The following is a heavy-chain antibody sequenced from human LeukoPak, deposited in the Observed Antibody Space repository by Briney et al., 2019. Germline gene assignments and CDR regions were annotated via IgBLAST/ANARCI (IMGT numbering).Heavy chain of an antibody. CDR1: GFPFINAW. Sequence: PGGSLRLSCAASGFPFINAWMSWVRQAPGKGLEWVGRIKSKADGGTTDYAASVKGRFTISRDNSENTLQMNSLKTEYTAVYYCTTEYEGSGSAFDIWGQGTMVTVSS. V-gene: IGHV3-15*01. CDR2: IKSKADGGTT. D-gene: IGHD1-26*01. CDR3: TTEYEGSGSAFDI. J-gene: IGHJ3*02.